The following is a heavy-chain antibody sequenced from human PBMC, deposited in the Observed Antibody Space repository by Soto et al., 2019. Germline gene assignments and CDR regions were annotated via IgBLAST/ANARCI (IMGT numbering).Heavy chain of an antibody. CDR1: GSTFRNRV. J-gene: IGHJ4*02. V-gene: IGHV1-69*13. CDR2: IIPIIGTP. D-gene: IGHD3-10*01. Sequence: SVKVSCKASGSTFRNRVFNWVRQAPGQGLEWMGGIIPIIGTPNYARKFQGRVTITADASTNTVYLEVSSLRSQDTAVYYCARDLEFRDGNISHLDYWGQGTLVTVSS. CDR3: ARDLEFRDGNISHLDY.